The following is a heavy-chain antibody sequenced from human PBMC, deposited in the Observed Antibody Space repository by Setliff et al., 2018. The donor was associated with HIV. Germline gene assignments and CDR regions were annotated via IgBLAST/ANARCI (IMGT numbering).Heavy chain of an antibody. D-gene: IGHD6-19*01. J-gene: IGHJ3*02. V-gene: IGHV3-11*01. CDR2: ISFNGNDI. CDR3: AKEEQWLTTNAFDI. Sequence: PGGSLRLSCAASGFTFSDYYMSWIRQAPGKGLECVSYISFNGNDIHYAESVKGRFTISRDSSKNTLYLQMNSLRAEDTAVYYCAKEEQWLTTNAFDIWGQGTMVTVSS. CDR1: GFTFSDYY.